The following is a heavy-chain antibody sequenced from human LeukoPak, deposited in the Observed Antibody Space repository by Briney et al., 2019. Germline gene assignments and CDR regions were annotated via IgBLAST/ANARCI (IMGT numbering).Heavy chain of an antibody. Sequence: SETLSLTCAVYGGSFSGYYWSWIRQPPGKGLEWIGEINHSGSTNYNPSLKSRVTISVDTSKNQFSLKLSSVTAADTAVYYFARASLLWYYDSSGYFWYFDYWGQGTLVTVSS. D-gene: IGHD3-22*01. CDR1: GGSFSGYY. J-gene: IGHJ4*02. CDR2: INHSGST. V-gene: IGHV4-34*01. CDR3: ARASLLWYYDSSGYFWYFDY.